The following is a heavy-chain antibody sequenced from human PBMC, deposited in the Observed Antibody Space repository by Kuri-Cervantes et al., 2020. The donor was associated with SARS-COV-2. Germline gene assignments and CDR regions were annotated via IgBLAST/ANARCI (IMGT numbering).Heavy chain of an antibody. Sequence: GEALKISCSAPGFTFSSYSMNRVRQAPGKGLEWGSSNSSSSSYIYYADSVKGRFTISRDNAKNSLYLQMNSLRAEDTAVYYCARVAIFGVVSHDAFDIWGQGTMVTVSS. CDR1: GFTFSSYS. D-gene: IGHD3-3*01. V-gene: IGHV3-21*01. J-gene: IGHJ3*02. CDR3: ARVAIFGVVSHDAFDI. CDR2: NSSSSSYI.